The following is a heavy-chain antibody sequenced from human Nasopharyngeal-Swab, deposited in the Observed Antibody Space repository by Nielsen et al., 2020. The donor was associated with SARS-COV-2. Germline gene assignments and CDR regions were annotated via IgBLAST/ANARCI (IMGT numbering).Heavy chain of an antibody. CDR2: INAGNGNT. CDR3: ARGYGYGHIDY. V-gene: IGHV1-3*01. D-gene: IGHD5-18*01. CDR1: GYTFTSYA. J-gene: IGHJ4*02. Sequence: ASVKVSCKASGYTFTSYAMHWVRQTPGQRLEWMGWINAGNGNTKYSQKFQGRVTITRDTSASTAYMELSSLRSEDTAVYYCARGYGYGHIDYWGQGTLVTVSS.